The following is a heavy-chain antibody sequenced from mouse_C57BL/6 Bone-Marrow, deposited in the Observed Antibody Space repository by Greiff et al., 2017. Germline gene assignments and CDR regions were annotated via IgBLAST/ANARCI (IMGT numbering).Heavy chain of an antibody. Sequence: VQLQESGAELVKPGASVKMSCKASGYTFTSYWITWVKQRPGQGLEWIGDIYPGSGSTNYNEKFKSKATLTVDTSSSTAYMQLSSLTSEDSAVYYCAILLLRFYYAMDYWGQGTSDTVSS. V-gene: IGHV1-55*01. CDR3: AILLLRFYYAMDY. CDR1: GYTFTSYW. CDR2: IYPGSGST. D-gene: IGHD1-1*01. J-gene: IGHJ4*01.